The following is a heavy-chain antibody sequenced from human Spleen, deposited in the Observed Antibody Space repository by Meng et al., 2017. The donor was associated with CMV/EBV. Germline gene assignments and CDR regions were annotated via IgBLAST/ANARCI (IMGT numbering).Heavy chain of an antibody. CDR1: SYG. CDR2: IIPILGTA. D-gene: IGHD2-2*02. CDR3: AREGIRYCSSTSCYTRGWFDP. J-gene: IGHJ5*02. Sequence: SYGISWVGQAPGQELEWMGRIIPILGTANYAQKFQGRVTITTDESTSTAYMELSSLRFEDTAVYYCAREGIRYCSSTSCYTRGWFDPWGQGTLVTVSS. V-gene: IGHV1-69*11.